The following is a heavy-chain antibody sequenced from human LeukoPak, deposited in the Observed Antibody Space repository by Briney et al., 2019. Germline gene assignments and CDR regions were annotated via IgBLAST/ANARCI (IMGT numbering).Heavy chain of an antibody. Sequence: SETLSLTCTVSGYSISSGYYWGWIRQPPGKGLEWIGSIYHSGSTSYNPSLKSRLTISVDTSKNQFSLKLNFVTAADTAMYYCARDERYDSSGYPFDYWGQGTLVTVSS. CDR1: GYSISSGYY. J-gene: IGHJ4*02. D-gene: IGHD3-22*01. CDR3: ARDERYDSSGYPFDY. V-gene: IGHV4-38-2*02. CDR2: IYHSGST.